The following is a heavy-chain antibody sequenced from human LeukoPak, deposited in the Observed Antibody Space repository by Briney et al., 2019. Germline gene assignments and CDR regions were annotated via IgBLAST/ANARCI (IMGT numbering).Heavy chain of an antibody. CDR2: IYYSGST. CDR1: GGSISSSSYY. CDR3: ARGGSSIAARFFDY. V-gene: IGHV4-39*01. D-gene: IGHD6-6*01. Sequence: SETLSLTCTVSGGSISSSSYYWGWIRQPPGKGLEWIGSIYYSGSTYYNPSLKSRVTISVDTSKNQFSLKLSSVTAADTAVYYCARGGSSIAARFFDYLGQGTLVTVSS. J-gene: IGHJ4*02.